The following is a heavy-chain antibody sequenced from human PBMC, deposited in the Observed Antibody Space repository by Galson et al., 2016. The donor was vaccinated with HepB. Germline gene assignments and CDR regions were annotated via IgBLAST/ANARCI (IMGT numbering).Heavy chain of an antibody. CDR2: ISASGGST. V-gene: IGHV3-23*01. J-gene: IGHJ6*02. CDR1: GFTFSSYW. D-gene: IGHD4-11*01. CDR3: ARGSNYFDYYYYGMDV. Sequence: SLRLSCAASGFTFSSYWMTWVRQAPGKGLEWVSAISASGGSTYYADSVMGRFTISRDNSKNTLYLQMNSLRAEDTAVYYCARGSNYFDYYYYGMDVWGQGTTVTVSS.